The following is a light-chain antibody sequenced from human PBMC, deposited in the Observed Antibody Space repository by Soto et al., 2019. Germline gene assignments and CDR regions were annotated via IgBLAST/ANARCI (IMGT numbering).Light chain of an antibody. J-gene: IGKJ5*01. CDR1: QSVSSY. CDR3: QQRSNWPLT. Sequence: EIVLTQSPATLSLSPGERATLSCRASQSVSSYLAWYQQKPGQAPRLLIYDASNRATGIPARFSGSGSGTDFTLTISSLEPEDFAVYYCQQRSNWPLTFGGGTPLEIK. V-gene: IGKV3-11*01. CDR2: DAS.